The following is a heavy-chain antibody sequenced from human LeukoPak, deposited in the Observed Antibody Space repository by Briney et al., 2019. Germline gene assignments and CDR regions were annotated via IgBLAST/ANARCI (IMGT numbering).Heavy chain of an antibody. V-gene: IGHV3-9*01. Sequence: PGGSLRLSCAASGFTFDDYAMHWVRQAPGKGLEWVSGISWNSGSIGYADSVKGRFTISRDNAKNSLYLQMNSLRAEDTAVYYCAKTPTVTFPDYYYGMDVWGQGTTVTVSS. J-gene: IGHJ6*02. D-gene: IGHD4-17*01. CDR2: ISWNSGSI. CDR3: AKTPTVTFPDYYYGMDV. CDR1: GFTFDDYA.